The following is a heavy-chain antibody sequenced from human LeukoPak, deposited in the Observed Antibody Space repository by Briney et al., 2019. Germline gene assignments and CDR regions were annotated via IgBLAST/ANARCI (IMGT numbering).Heavy chain of an antibody. CDR3: ARSTVEGNLNPYYFDY. Sequence: ASVKVSCKASGYTFTGYYVHWVRQAPGQGLERMGCINPISGGTDYAQKFQDRATMTRDTSINTAYMELSRLTSDDTAVYYCARSTVEGNLNPYYFDYWGQGTLVTVSS. J-gene: IGHJ4*02. CDR2: INPISGGT. V-gene: IGHV1-2*02. D-gene: IGHD4-23*01. CDR1: GYTFTGYY.